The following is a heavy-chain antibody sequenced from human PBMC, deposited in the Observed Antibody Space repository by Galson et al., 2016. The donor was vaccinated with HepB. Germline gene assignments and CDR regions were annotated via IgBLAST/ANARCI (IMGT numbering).Heavy chain of an antibody. CDR3: ARARRFSATYYFDY. J-gene: IGHJ4*02. Sequence: QSGAEVKKPGEPLKISCEGSGYNFINSWIAWVRQMPGKGLEWMGIIYPDDSDTLYNPSFRGQVIISVDKSLSTAYLQWTSLKASDTAMYYCARARRFSATYYFDYWAQGTLVTVSS. D-gene: IGHD3-3*01. V-gene: IGHV5-51*01. CDR2: IYPDDSDT. CDR1: GYNFINSW.